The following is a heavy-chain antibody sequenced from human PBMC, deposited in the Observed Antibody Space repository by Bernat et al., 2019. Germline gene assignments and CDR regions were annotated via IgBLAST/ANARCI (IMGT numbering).Heavy chain of an antibody. D-gene: IGHD4/OR15-4a*01. CDR3: ARDGSLVTMALAF. V-gene: IGHV1-69*06. CDR1: GGTFSSYA. J-gene: IGHJ4*02. Sequence: QVQLVQSGAEVKKPGSSVKVSCKASGGTFSSYAISWVRQAPGQGLEWMGGIIPIFGTANYAQKFQGRVTMTTDTSTSTAYMELRRLRSDDTAVYYCARDGSLVTMALAFWGKGTLVTVS. CDR2: IIPIFGTA.